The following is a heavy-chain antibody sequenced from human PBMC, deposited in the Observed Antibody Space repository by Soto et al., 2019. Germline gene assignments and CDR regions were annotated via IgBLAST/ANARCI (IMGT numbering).Heavy chain of an antibody. CDR1: XYTFTXYF. Sequence: QVQLVQSGAEVKKPGASVXVXXXXSXYTFTXYFISWVRQAPGQGLEWMGWISAYNGNTNYVQKLQGRVTMTTDTSTSTAYMELRSLRSDDTAVYYCARDLPPSDYWGQGTLVTVSS. CDR2: ISAYNGNT. CDR3: ARDLPPSDY. J-gene: IGHJ4*02. V-gene: IGHV1-18*01.